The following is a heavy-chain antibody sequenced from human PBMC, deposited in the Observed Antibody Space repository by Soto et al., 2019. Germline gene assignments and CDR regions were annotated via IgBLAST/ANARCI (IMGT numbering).Heavy chain of an antibody. CDR1: GFSLTTGGVG. CDR2: IYWDDDK. V-gene: IGHV2-5*02. Sequence: QITLKESGPTLVKPTQTLTLTCTFSGFSLTTGGVGVGWIRQPPGKALEWLALIYWDDDKRYSPSLKSRRHVPKDTAKDQVLPTKTNMHPVDTATYYCARSRCGADCLGSYSPHYYDGMDVWGQGTTVTVSS. CDR3: ARSRCGADCLGSYSPHYYDGMDV. J-gene: IGHJ6*02. D-gene: IGHD2-21*02.